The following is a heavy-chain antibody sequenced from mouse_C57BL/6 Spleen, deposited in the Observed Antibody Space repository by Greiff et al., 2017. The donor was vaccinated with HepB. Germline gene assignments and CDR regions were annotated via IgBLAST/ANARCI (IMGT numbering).Heavy chain of an antibody. J-gene: IGHJ1*03. V-gene: IGHV8-12*01. CDR3: ARRVGDYDYDGGYFDV. CDR2: IYWDDDK. D-gene: IGHD2-4*01. CDR1: GFSLSTSGMG. Sequence: QVTLKVSGPGILQSSQTLSLTCSFSGFSLSTSGMGVSWIRQPSGKGLEWLAHIYWDDDKRYNPSLKSRLTISKDTSRNQVFLKITSVDTADTATCYCARRVGDYDYDGGYFDVWGTGTTVTVAS.